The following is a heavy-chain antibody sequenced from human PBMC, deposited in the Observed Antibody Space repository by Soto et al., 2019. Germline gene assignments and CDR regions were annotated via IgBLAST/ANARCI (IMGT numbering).Heavy chain of an antibody. J-gene: IGHJ5*02. CDR1: GGSISSGGYY. CDR2: IYYSGST. Sequence: TSETLSLTCTVSGGSISSGGYYWIWIRQHPGKGLEWIGYIYYSGSTYYNPSLKSRVTISVDTSKNRFSLKLSSVTAADTAVYYCARAALRNWFDPWGQGTLVTVSS. D-gene: IGHD6-25*01. V-gene: IGHV4-31*03. CDR3: ARAALRNWFDP.